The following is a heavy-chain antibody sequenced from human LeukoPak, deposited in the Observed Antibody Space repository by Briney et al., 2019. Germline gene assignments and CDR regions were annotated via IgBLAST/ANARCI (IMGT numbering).Heavy chain of an antibody. V-gene: IGHV3-33*08. D-gene: IGHD1-14*01. J-gene: IGHJ6*02. Sequence: GGSLRLSCAASGFTFSAYAMSWVRQAPGKGLEWVAVIWYDGSNKYYADSVKGRVTISRDISKNTLYLQMESLRAEDTAVYYCSRAGVGTYGVDVWGQGTTVTVSS. CDR2: IWYDGSNK. CDR1: GFTFSAYA. CDR3: SRAGVGTYGVDV.